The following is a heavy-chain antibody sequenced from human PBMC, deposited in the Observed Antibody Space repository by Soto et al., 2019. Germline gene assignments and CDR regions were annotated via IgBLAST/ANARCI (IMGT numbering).Heavy chain of an antibody. CDR2: MNEDANTK. J-gene: IGHJ3*02. Sequence: GGSLRLSCEVSGFTFKKYWMSWVRQAPGKGLEWLANMNEDANTKYYVDSVKGRFTILGDSAGNSLFLKMASLRAEDTAVYFCAAYNTSRHAAFDIWGRGTLVTVSS. CDR3: AAYNTSRHAAFDI. D-gene: IGHD1-20*01. CDR1: GFTFKKYW. V-gene: IGHV3-7*01.